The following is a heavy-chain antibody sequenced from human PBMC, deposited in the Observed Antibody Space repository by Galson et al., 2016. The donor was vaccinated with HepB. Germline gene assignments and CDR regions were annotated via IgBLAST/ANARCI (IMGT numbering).Heavy chain of an antibody. V-gene: IGHV4-39*07. CDR3: VRDRAQQYPDTFFYGMDV. J-gene: IGHJ6*04. Sequence: ETLSLTCTVSGGSISSSNYFWGWIRQPPGKGLEWIGNFYDSGTTSYNPSLRSRVAMSLDSPKNELSPRLISVTSADTAVYFCVRDRAQQYPDTFFYGMDVWGSGATVTVSS. D-gene: IGHD2/OR15-2a*01. CDR1: GGSISSSNYF. CDR2: FYDSGTT.